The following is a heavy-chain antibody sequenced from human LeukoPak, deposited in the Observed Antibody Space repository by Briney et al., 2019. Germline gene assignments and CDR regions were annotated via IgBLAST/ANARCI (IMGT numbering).Heavy chain of an antibody. V-gene: IGHV3-23*01. CDR2: ISDSGGST. Sequence: PGGSLRLSCAASGFTFNNYAMSWVRQALGKGLEWVSGISDSGGSTYYADSVKGRFTISRDNSKNTLYLQMNSLRAEDTAVYYCAKLSRNHWGQGTLVTVSS. CDR3: AKLSRNH. J-gene: IGHJ4*02. D-gene: IGHD2/OR15-2a*01. CDR1: GFTFNNYA.